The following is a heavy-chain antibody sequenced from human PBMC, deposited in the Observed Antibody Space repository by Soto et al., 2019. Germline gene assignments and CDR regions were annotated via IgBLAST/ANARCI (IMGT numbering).Heavy chain of an antibody. Sequence: GGSLSLSCAASGFTFSSYSMNWVRQAPGKGLEWVSSISSSSSYIYYADSVKGRFTISRDNAKNSLYLQMNSLRAEDTAVYSSARAYPGYQIDYWGQGTLVTVSS. J-gene: IGHJ4*02. D-gene: IGHD3-16*02. CDR1: GFTFSSYS. CDR3: ARAYPGYQIDY. V-gene: IGHV3-21*01. CDR2: ISSSSSYI.